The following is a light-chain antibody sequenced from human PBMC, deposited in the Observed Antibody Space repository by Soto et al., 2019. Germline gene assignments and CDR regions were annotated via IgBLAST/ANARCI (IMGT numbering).Light chain of an antibody. CDR1: SRDVGGYNY. J-gene: IGLJ2*01. CDR2: EVN. V-gene: IGLV2-8*01. Sequence: QSALTQPPSASGSPGQSVTISCTGTSRDVGGYNYVSWYQQHPGKAPKLMIYEVNKRPSGVPDRFSGSKSGNTASLTVSGLQTEDEADYYCSSYAGSNVVFGGGTKLTVL. CDR3: SSYAGSNVV.